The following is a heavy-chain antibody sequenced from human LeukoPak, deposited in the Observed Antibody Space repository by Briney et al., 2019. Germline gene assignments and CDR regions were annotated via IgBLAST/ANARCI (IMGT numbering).Heavy chain of an antibody. CDR2: ISAYNGNT. D-gene: IGHD3-22*01. Sequence: ASVKVSCKASGYTFTSYGISWVRQAPGQGLEWMGWISAYNGNTNYAQKLQGRATMTTDTSTSTAYMELRSLRSDDTAVYYCAILNSSGYYWAFDIWGQGTMVTVSS. V-gene: IGHV1-18*01. CDR3: AILNSSGYYWAFDI. J-gene: IGHJ3*02. CDR1: GYTFTSYG.